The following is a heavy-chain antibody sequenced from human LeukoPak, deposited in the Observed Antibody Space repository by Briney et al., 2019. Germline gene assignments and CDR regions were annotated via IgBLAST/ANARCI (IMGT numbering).Heavy chain of an antibody. CDR2: ISGSGGST. V-gene: IGHV3-23*01. J-gene: IGHJ4*02. CDR3: AKDPYYYDSSGRPFDY. D-gene: IGHD3-22*01. Sequence: GGSLRLSCAASGFTFGSYAMSWVRQAPGKGLEWVSAISGSGGSTYYADSVKGRFTISRDNSKNTLYLQMNSLRAEDTAVYYCAKDPYYYDSSGRPFDYWGQGTLVTVSS. CDR1: GFTFGSYA.